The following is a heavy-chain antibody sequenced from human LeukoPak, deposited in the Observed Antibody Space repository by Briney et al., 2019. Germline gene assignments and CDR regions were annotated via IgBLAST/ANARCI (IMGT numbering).Heavy chain of an antibody. D-gene: IGHD1-26*01. Sequence: GASVKVSCKASGYTFTSYAMHWVRQAPGQGLEWMGWINAGNGNTKYSQKFQGRVTITRDTSASTAYMELSSLRSEDTAVYYCARDLTAGARAGYYYYYGMDVWGQGATVTVSS. CDR2: INAGNGNT. CDR1: GYTFTSYA. V-gene: IGHV1-3*01. J-gene: IGHJ6*02. CDR3: ARDLTAGARAGYYYYYGMDV.